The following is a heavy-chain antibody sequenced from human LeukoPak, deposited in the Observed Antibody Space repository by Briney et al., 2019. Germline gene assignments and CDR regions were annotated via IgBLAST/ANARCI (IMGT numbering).Heavy chain of an antibody. V-gene: IGHV3-20*04. Sequence: GGSLRLSCAGSGFTLSSYSMDWVRQAPGKGLEWVSGINWNGGSTGYADSVKGRFTISRDNAKNSLYLQMNSLRAEDTALYYCARGGMITFGGVIVISSFYQNWFDPWGQGTLVTVSS. J-gene: IGHJ5*02. CDR1: GFTLSSYS. CDR2: INWNGGST. D-gene: IGHD3-16*02. CDR3: ARGGMITFGGVIVISSFYQNWFDP.